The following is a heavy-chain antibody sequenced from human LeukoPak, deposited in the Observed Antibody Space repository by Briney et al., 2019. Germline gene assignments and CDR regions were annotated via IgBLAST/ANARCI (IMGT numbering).Heavy chain of an antibody. CDR3: ARDIAATITPEQDY. Sequence: SETLSLTCTVSGGSISSSNYYWGWIRQPPGKGLEWIGTIYYSGSTHYNPSLKSRVTISVDTSKNQFSLKLTSVTAADTAVYYCARDIAATITPEQDYWGQGTLVTVSS. CDR2: IYYSGST. J-gene: IGHJ4*02. D-gene: IGHD5-12*01. CDR1: GGSISSSNYY. V-gene: IGHV4-39*07.